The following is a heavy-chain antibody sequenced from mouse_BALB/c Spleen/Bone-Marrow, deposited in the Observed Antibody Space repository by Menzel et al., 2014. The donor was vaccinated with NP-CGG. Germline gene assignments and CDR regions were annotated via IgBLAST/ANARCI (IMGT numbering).Heavy chain of an antibody. Sequence: EVKVVESGGGLVQPGGSLKLSCAASGFTFSSYGMSWVRQTPDKRLELVATINTNGGNTYYPDSVKGRFTISRDNAKNPLYLQMSSLKSEDTAMYYCARGLDYWGRGTTLTVSS. CDR2: INTNGGNT. CDR1: GFTFSSYG. V-gene: IGHV5-6-3*01. J-gene: IGHJ2*01. CDR3: ARGLDY.